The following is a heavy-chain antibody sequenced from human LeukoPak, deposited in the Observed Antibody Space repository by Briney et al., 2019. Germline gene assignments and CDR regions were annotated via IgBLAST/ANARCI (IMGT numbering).Heavy chain of an antibody. CDR3: ARGDSSAYPLRD. CDR1: GFTFSSYG. D-gene: IGHD3-22*01. J-gene: IGHJ4*02. V-gene: IGHV3-33*08. Sequence: GRSLRLSCAASGFTFSSYGMHWVRQAPGKGLEWVVIIWYGGSNKYYADSVKGRFTISRDNSRNTLYLQMNSLRVEDTAVYYCARGDSSAYPLRDWGQGTPVTVSS. CDR2: IWYGGSNK.